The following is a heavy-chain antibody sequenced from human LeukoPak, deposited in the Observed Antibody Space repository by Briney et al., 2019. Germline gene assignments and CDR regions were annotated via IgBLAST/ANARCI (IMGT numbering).Heavy chain of an antibody. CDR2: ISSSGSTI. CDR1: GFTFSSYE. D-gene: IGHD6-19*01. CDR3: ARVGVGTVAGNYFDD. Sequence: GGSLRLSCAASGFTFSSYEMNWVRQAPGKGLEWVSYISSSGSTIYYADSVKGRFTISRHNFENTLYLQMNSLRAEDTAVYYCARVGVGTVAGNYFDDWGQGTLVTVSS. J-gene: IGHJ4*02. V-gene: IGHV3-48*03.